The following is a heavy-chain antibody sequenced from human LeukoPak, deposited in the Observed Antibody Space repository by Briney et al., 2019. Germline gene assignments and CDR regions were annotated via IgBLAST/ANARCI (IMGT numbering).Heavy chain of an antibody. D-gene: IGHD5-12*01. CDR2: INPSGGST. V-gene: IGHV1-46*01. Sequence: ASVKVSCKASGYTFTSYYMHWVRQAPGQGLEWMGIINPSGGSTSYAQKFQGRVTMTRDMSTSTAYMELSSLRSDDTAVYYCARTSHYVDIAATIPYGIYYFDYWGQGTLVTVSS. J-gene: IGHJ4*02. CDR3: ARTSHYVDIAATIPYGIYYFDY. CDR1: GYTFTSYY.